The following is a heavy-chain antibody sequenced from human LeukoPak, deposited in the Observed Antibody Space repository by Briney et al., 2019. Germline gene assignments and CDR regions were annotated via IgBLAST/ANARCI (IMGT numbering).Heavy chain of an antibody. J-gene: IGHJ4*02. V-gene: IGHV4-4*02. Sequence: SGTLSLTCAVSGGSISSSNWWSWVRQPPGKGLEWIGEIYHSGSTNYNPSLKSRVTISVDKSKNQFSLKLSSVTAADTAVYYCARVAGGSSSWLDAADYWGQGTLVTVSS. CDR2: IYHSGST. CDR3: ARVAGGSSSWLDAADY. D-gene: IGHD6-13*01. CDR1: GGSISSSNW.